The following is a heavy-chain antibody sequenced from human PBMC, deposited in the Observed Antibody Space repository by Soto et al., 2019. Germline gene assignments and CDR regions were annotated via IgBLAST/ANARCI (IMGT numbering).Heavy chain of an antibody. Sequence: PSETLSLTCTVSGGSISSGGYYWSWIRQHPGKGLEWIGYIYYGGSTYYNTSLKSRVTISVDTSKNQFSLKLTSVTAADTAVYYCARVGYCSGGSCYGYYYYYGMDVWGQGTTVTVSS. CDR3: ARVGYCSGGSCYGYYYYYGMDV. J-gene: IGHJ6*02. V-gene: IGHV4-31*03. CDR1: GGSISSGGYY. D-gene: IGHD2-15*01. CDR2: IYYGGST.